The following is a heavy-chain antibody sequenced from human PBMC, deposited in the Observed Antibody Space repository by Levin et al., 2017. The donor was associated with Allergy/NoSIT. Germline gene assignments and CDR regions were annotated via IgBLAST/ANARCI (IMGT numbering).Heavy chain of an antibody. V-gene: IGHV1-3*01. J-gene: IGHJ4*02. CDR2: INAGNGNT. Sequence: ASVKVSCKASGYTFTNYAIHWVRQAPGQRLEWMGWINAGNGNTKYSQNFQDRVTITRDTSASTAYMELSSLTSEDTAVYYCARDLGIAAAGYLDYWGQRTLVTVSS. CDR1: GYTFTNYA. D-gene: IGHD6-13*01. CDR3: ARDLGIAAAGYLDY.